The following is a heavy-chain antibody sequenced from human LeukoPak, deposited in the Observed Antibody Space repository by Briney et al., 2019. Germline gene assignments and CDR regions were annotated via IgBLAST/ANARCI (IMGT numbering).Heavy chain of an antibody. CDR3: ARHKVHGQAVVVVVPSPDWFFDL. CDR1: GDSISTRDYY. J-gene: IGHJ2*01. Sequence: SETLSLTCTVSGDSISTRDYYWDWIRQPPGKELEWIGSIYYSGRTYYKSSLKSRVTMSVDTSMNQFSLRLTSVTAADTALYYCARHKVHGQAVVVVVPSPDWFFDLWGRGTLVAVSS. V-gene: IGHV4-39*01. CDR2: IYYSGRT. D-gene: IGHD3-22*01.